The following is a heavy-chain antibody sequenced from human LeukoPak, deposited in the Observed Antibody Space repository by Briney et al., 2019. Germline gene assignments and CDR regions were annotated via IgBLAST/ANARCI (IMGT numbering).Heavy chain of an antibody. CDR2: IYYSGSA. CDR3: ARGSLRLFDY. Sequence: SQTLSLACTVSGGSISSSDYYWSWIRQPPGKGLEWIGYIYYSGSAYYNPSLESRVTISKDTSKNQFSLKLTSVTAADTAVYYCARGSLRLFDYWGQGTLVTVSS. CDR1: GGSISSSDYY. J-gene: IGHJ4*02. V-gene: IGHV4-30-4*01. D-gene: IGHD5/OR15-5a*01.